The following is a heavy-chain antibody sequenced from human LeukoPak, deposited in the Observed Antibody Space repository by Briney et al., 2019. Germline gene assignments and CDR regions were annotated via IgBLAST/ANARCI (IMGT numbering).Heavy chain of an antibody. CDR1: GFTFSSYS. V-gene: IGHV3-21*01. CDR2: ISSSSSYI. D-gene: IGHD3-9*01. J-gene: IGHJ4*02. Sequence: PGGSLRLSCAASGFTFSSYSTNWVRQAPGKGLEWVSSISSSSSYIYYADSVKGRFTISRDNAKNSLYLQMNSLRAEDTAVYYCARDPGYYDILTGYWYYIDYWGQGTLVTVSS. CDR3: ARDPGYYDILTGYWYYIDY.